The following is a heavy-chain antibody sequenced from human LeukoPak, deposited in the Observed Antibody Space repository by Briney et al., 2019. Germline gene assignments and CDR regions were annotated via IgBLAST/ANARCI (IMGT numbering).Heavy chain of an antibody. D-gene: IGHD1-1*01. J-gene: IGHJ4*02. V-gene: IGHV3-49*03. Sequence: GVSLRLSCTASGFTFGDYAMSWIRQAPGKGLEWVGFIRSKAYGETADYAASVKGRFTISRDDSKAIAYLQMNSLKTEDTAVYHCTRDRGAYNLYDYWGQGTLVTVSS. CDR2: IRSKAYGETA. CDR3: TRDRGAYNLYDY. CDR1: GFTFGDYA.